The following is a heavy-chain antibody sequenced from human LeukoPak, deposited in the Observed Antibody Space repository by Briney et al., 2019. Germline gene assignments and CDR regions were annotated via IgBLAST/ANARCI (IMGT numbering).Heavy chain of an antibody. J-gene: IGHJ5*02. CDR2: INPNSGGT. CDR1: GYTFTGYY. CDR3: ARASVNYYDSSGYYFKWFDP. D-gene: IGHD3-22*01. Sequence: ASVKVSCKASGYTFTGYYTHWVRQAPGQGLEWMGWINPNSGGTNYAQKFQGRVTMTRDTSISTAYMELSRLRSDDTAVYYCARASVNYYDSSGYYFKWFDPWGQGTLVTVSS. V-gene: IGHV1-2*02.